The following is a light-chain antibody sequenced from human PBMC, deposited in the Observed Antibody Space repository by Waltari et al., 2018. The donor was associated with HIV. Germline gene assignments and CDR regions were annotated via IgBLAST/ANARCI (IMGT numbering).Light chain of an antibody. J-gene: IGLJ2*01. CDR2: DVS. V-gene: IGLV2-14*03. Sequence: QSALTQPASVSGSPGQSITVSCPGTSSDVGGFNYFSWYQHHPGKAPKLLIYDVSDRPSGVSDRYSGSKSGNTASLTISGLRAEDEADYYCVSYTSSNTLVFGGGTKLTVL. CDR1: SSDVGGFNY. CDR3: VSYTSSNTLV.